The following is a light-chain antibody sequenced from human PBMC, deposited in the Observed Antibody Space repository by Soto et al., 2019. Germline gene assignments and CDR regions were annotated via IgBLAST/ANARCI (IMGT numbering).Light chain of an antibody. Sequence: EIVMTQSPATLSVSPGERATLSCRASQSVSSNLAWYQQKPGQAPRLLIYGASTSATGIPARFSGSGSGTEFTLTISSLQSEDLAVFYCQQYDNWPITFGQGTRLEIK. CDR3: QQYDNWPIT. J-gene: IGKJ5*01. CDR2: GAS. V-gene: IGKV3-15*01. CDR1: QSVSSN.